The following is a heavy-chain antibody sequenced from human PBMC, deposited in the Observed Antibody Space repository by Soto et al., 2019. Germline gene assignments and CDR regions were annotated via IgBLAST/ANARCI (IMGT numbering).Heavy chain of an antibody. J-gene: IGHJ3*02. CDR2: INAGNGNT. Sequence: QVQLVQSGAEVKKPGASVKVSCKASGYAFTSYAMHWVRQAPGQRLEWMGWINAGNGNTKYSQKFQGRVTITRDTSASTSYMELSSLRSEDTALYYCARTISGVAFDIWGQGTMVTVSS. CDR3: ARTISGVAFDI. D-gene: IGHD6-25*01. CDR1: GYAFTSYA. V-gene: IGHV1-3*01.